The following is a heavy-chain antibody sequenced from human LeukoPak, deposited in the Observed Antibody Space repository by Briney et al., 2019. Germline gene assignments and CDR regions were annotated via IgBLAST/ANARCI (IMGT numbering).Heavy chain of an antibody. CDR1: GYTFTSYY. CDR2: INPCGGST. CDR3: ARVDRGGGAFDI. Sequence: ASVKVSCKASGYTFTSYYMHWVRPAPGQGLEWMGIINPCGGSTSYAQKFQGRVTMTRDTSTSTVYMELSSLRSEDTAVYYCARVDRGGGAFDIWGQGTMVTVSS. J-gene: IGHJ3*02. D-gene: IGHD2-21*01. V-gene: IGHV1-46*01.